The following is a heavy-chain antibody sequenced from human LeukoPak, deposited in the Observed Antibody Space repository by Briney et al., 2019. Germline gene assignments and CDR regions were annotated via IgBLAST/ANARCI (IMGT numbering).Heavy chain of an antibody. Sequence: GGSLRLSCAASGFTFSSHWMHWVRQAPGKGLMWISRINSDGSITTYADSVKGRFTISRDNAKNTLYLQMNSLRAEDMAVYYCARALSGRDDYWGQGTLVTVS. CDR1: GFTFSSHW. J-gene: IGHJ4*02. CDR3: ARALSGRDDY. V-gene: IGHV3-74*01. D-gene: IGHD2-15*01. CDR2: INSDGSIT.